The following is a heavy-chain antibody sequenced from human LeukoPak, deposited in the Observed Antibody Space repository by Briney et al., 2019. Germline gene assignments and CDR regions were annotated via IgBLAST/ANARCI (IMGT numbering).Heavy chain of an antibody. Sequence: RSQTLSLTYTVSGGSISSGSYYWSWIRQPAGKGLEWIGRIYTSGSANYNPSLKGRVTISVDTSKNQFSLKLSSVTAADTAVYYCARGWVVPAAPVQPDRFDIWGQGTMVTVSS. CDR2: IYTSGSA. CDR3: ARGWVVPAAPVQPDRFDI. V-gene: IGHV4-61*02. J-gene: IGHJ3*02. D-gene: IGHD2-2*01. CDR1: GGSISSGSYY.